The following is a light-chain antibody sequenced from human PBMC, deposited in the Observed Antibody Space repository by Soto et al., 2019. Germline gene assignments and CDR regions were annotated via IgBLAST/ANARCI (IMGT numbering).Light chain of an antibody. CDR3: QQYNTWPLT. CDR1: QSVSSN. CDR2: DAS. J-gene: IGKJ3*01. Sequence: EAVMTQSPATLSVSPGERPTLSCRASQSVSSNLAWYQQKPGQAPRLLIYDASTRATGIPARFSGSGSGTAVTLTISSLQSEDFAVYYCQQYNTWPLTFGPGTKVDI. V-gene: IGKV3-15*01.